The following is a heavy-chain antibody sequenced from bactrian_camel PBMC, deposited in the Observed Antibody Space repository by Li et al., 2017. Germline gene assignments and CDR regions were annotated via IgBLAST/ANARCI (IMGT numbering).Heavy chain of an antibody. V-gene: IGHV3S53*01. CDR3: AADNIYCGTGSAY. CDR1: GTSYSYKC. D-gene: IGHD7*01. J-gene: IGHJ4*01. Sequence: HVQLVESGGGSVQAGGSLRLSCAAPGTSYSYKCMGRFRQAPGKEREAVAYIDSDGSTKYADSVKGRFTISQDNFENALYLQMNSLKSGDTAMFYCAADNIYCGTGSAYWGQGTQVTVS. CDR2: IDSDGST.